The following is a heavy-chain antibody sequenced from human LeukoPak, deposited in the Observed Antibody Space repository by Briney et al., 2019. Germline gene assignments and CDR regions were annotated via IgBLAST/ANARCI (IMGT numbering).Heavy chain of an antibody. CDR3: ARGLIVGAHY. CDR2: IYHSGST. J-gene: IGHJ4*02. V-gene: IGHV4-30-2*01. D-gene: IGHD1-26*01. Sequence: SETLSLTCTVSGGSISSGGYYWSWIRQPPGKGLEWIGYIYHSGSTYYNPSLKSRVTISVDRSKNQFSLKLSSVTAADTAVYYCARGLIVGAHYWGQGTLVTVSS. CDR1: GGSISSGGYY.